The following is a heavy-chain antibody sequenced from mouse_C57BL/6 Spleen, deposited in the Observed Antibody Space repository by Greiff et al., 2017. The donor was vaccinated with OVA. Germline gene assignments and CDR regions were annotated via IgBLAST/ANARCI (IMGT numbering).Heavy chain of an antibody. J-gene: IGHJ1*03. CDR2: IWWDDDT. Sequence: QVTLKVSGPGILQPSQTLSLTCSFSGFSLSTFGMGVGWIRQPSGKGLEWLAHIWWDDDTYYNPALKSRLTLSKDTSKNQVFLKIANVDTADTATYYCARIENYYSNHGWYVDVWGTGTTVTVSS. V-gene: IGHV8-8*01. CDR3: ARIENYYSNHGWYVDV. CDR1: GFSLSTFGMG. D-gene: IGHD2-5*01.